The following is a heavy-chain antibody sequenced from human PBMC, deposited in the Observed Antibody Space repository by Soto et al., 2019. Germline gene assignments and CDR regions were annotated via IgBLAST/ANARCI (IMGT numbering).Heavy chain of an antibody. CDR3: ASSYGSGYPAFDS. D-gene: IGHD3-10*01. Sequence: QVQLVQSGAEVKKPGSSVRVSCKASGDTFNFYSINWVRQAPGLGLEWMGRINPILSMSNYAQRFQGRVTMTADNSTSTAYMELSSLRSEDTAMYYCASSYGSGYPAFDSWGQGALVTVSS. V-gene: IGHV1-69*02. J-gene: IGHJ4*02. CDR2: INPILSMS. CDR1: GDTFNFYS.